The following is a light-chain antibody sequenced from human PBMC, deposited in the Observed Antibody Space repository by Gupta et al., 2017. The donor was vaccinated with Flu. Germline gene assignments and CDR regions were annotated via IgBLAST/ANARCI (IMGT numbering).Light chain of an antibody. CDR1: QSISSS. Sequence: EIVMTQPPATLSVSPAERATLSCRASQSISSSLAWYQQKPGQAPRLLIYSTSTRATDIPARFSGSGSGTEFTLTISSLQSEDFAVYYCQQFNNWPPTFGQGTKVEIK. V-gene: IGKV3-15*01. J-gene: IGKJ1*01. CDR2: STS. CDR3: QQFNNWPPT.